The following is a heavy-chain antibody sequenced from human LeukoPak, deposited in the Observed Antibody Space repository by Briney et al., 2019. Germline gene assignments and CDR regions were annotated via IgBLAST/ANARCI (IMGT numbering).Heavy chain of an antibody. CDR1: GFTFDDYA. CDR3: AKDMGNYYDSSGYAFDY. CDR2: ISWNGGSI. V-gene: IGHV3-9*01. J-gene: IGHJ4*02. D-gene: IGHD3-22*01. Sequence: PGGSLRLSCAASGFTFDDYAMHWVRQAPGKGLEWVSGISWNGGSIGYADSVKGRFTISRDNAKNSLYLQMNSLRAEDTALYYCAKDMGNYYDSSGYAFDYWGQGTLVTVSS.